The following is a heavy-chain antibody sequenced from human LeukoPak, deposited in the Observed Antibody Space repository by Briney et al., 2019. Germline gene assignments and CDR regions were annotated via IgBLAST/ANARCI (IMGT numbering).Heavy chain of an antibody. CDR2: IYTSGST. D-gene: IGHD6-6*01. V-gene: IGHV4-61*02. J-gene: IGHJ4*02. CDR3: ARGQLVDY. Sequence: SQTLSLTCTVSGGSISSGSYYWSWIRQPAGKGLEWIGRIYTSGSTNYNPSLKSRVTISVDTSKYQFSLRLSSVTAADTAVYYCARGQLVDYWGQGTLVTVSS. CDR1: GGSISSGSYY.